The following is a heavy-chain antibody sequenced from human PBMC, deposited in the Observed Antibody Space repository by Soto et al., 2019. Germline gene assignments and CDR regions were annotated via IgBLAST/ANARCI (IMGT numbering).Heavy chain of an antibody. V-gene: IGHV3-11*04. CDR2: ISGSGSGI. Sequence: LRLPWGTSGGIISDFSMNWISKAQGKGLEWISRISGSGSGIFYADSVKGRFTISRDSANNSLFLEMTSLRVEDTAIYCCVRGIAYNWFDPWGQGTLVTVSS. J-gene: IGHJ5*02. CDR3: VRGIAYNWFDP. D-gene: IGHD2-21*01. CDR1: GGIISDFS.